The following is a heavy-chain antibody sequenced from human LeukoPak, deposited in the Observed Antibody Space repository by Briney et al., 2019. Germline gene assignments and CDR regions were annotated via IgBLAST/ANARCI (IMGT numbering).Heavy chain of an antibody. CDR2: MNWNGNTI. J-gene: IGHJ4*02. CDR3: VRDDRSGYLRY. Sequence: GGSLRLSCAASGFTFDDYAMSGVRQVPGKGLEWVSGMNWNGNTIGYADSVKGRFTISRDNAKNSLYLQLNSLRDDDTALYYCVRDDRSGYLRYWGQGTLVTVSS. CDR1: GFTFDDYA. V-gene: IGHV3-20*04. D-gene: IGHD3-3*01.